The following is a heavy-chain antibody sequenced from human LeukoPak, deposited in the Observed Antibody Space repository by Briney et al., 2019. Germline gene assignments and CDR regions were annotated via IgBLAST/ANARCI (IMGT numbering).Heavy chain of an antibody. CDR1: GGSFSGYY. Sequence: PSETLSLTCAVYGGSFSGYYWSWIRQPPGKGLEWIGEINHSGSTNYSPSLKSRVTISVDTSKNQFSLKLSSVTAADTAVYYCARHYYYYYMDVWGKGTTVTISS. V-gene: IGHV4-34*01. J-gene: IGHJ6*03. CDR2: INHSGST. CDR3: ARHYYYYYMDV.